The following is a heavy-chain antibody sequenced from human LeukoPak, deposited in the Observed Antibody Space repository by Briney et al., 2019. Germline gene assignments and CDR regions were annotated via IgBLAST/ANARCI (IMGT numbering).Heavy chain of an antibody. D-gene: IGHD4-17*01. Sequence: ASVKVSCKASGGTFSSYAISWVRQAPGQGLEWMGGIIPIFGTANYAQKFQGRVTITTDESTSTAYMELSSLRSEDTAVYYCARAGVYYGDYYDAFDIWGQGTMVTVSS. CDR1: GGTFSSYA. V-gene: IGHV1-69*05. CDR3: ARAGVYYGDYYDAFDI. J-gene: IGHJ3*02. CDR2: IIPIFGTA.